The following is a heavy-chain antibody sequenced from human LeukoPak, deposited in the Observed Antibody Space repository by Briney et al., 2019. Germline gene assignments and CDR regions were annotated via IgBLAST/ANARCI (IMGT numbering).Heavy chain of an antibody. CDR2: ISSSSTYI. V-gene: IGHV3-21*01. CDR1: GFTFNNYS. D-gene: IGHD1-26*01. Sequence: PGGSLRLSCVASGFTFNNYSMNWVRQAPGKGLEWVSSISSSSTYIYHADSVKGRFIISRDNAKNSLYLQMNSLRAEDTAVYYCARDSGIYRTIDYWGQGTLVTVSS. J-gene: IGHJ4*02. CDR3: ARDSGIYRTIDY.